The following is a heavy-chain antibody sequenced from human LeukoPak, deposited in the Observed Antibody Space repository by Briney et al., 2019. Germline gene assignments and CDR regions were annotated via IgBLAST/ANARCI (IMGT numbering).Heavy chain of an antibody. J-gene: IGHJ4*02. V-gene: IGHV3-23*01. CDR2: ISGSGGST. CDR3: AKDGGIAARPYYFDY. CDR1: GFTFSSYP. Sequence: GGSLRLSCAASGFTFSSYPMSWVRQAPAKGLEWVSAISGSGGSTYYADSVKGRFTISRDNSKNTLYLQMNSQRAEDTAVYYCAKDGGIAARPYYFDYWGQGTLVTVSS. D-gene: IGHD6-6*01.